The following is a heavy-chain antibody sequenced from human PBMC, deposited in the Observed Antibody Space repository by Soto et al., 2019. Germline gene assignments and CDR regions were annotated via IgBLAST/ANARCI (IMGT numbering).Heavy chain of an antibody. CDR2: ISSSSSYI. V-gene: IGHV3-21*01. J-gene: IGHJ4*02. CDR3: ARDVPSTGNPPPPLDY. D-gene: IGHD1-1*01. Sequence: GALRLSGAASGFTFSSYSMKWVRQAPGKGLEWVSSISSSSSYIYYADSVKGRFTISRDNAKNSLYLQMNSLRAEDTAVYYCARDVPSTGNPPPPLDYWGQGTLVTVS. CDR1: GFTFSSYS.